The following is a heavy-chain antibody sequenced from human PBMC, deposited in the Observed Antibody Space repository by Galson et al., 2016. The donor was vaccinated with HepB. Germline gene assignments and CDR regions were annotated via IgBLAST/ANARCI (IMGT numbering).Heavy chain of an antibody. V-gene: IGHV3-7*01. J-gene: IGHJ5*02. Sequence: SLRLSCAASGFTFSSYWMSWVRQAPGKRLECVANIKQDGSEQYYVDSVKGRFTISRDNAKKSLYLQMNSLRAEDTAVYYCAKDHGNRWLNNWFDPWGQGTLVTVSS. CDR3: AKDHGNRWLNNWFDP. CDR2: IKQDGSEQ. D-gene: IGHD6-19*01. CDR1: GFTFSSYW.